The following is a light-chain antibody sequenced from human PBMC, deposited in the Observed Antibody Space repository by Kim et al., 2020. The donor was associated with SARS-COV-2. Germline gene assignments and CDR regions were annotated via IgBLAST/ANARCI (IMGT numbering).Light chain of an antibody. CDR2: AAT. CDR3: QQTNSFPIT. V-gene: IGKV1-12*01. CDR1: QDICNW. J-gene: IGKJ5*01. Sequence: ASVGDSVTITWRACQDICNWLAWYQPQPGRAPNLLIYAATTLQSGVPSRFSGSVSGADFTLTISGLQPEDFATYYCQQTNSFPITFGQGTRLEIK.